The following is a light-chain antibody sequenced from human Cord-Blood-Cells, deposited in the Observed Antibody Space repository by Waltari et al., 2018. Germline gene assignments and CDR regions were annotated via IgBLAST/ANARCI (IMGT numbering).Light chain of an antibody. CDR2: AAS. CDR1: QSISSY. CDR3: QQSYSTPLT. J-gene: IGKJ4*01. V-gene: IGKV1-39*01. Sequence: DIQITQSPSSLSATVRHRATIPCRASQSISSYLNWYQQKPGKAPKLLIYAASSLQSGVPSRFSGSGSGTDFTLTISSLQPEDFATYYCQQSYSTPLTFGGGTKVEIK.